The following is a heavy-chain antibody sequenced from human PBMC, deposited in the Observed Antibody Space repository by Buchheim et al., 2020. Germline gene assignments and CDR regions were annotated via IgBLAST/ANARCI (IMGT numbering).Heavy chain of an antibody. CDR2: ISSSGGST. J-gene: IGHJ5*02. CDR3: AKTTGPGVAGDYNWFDP. Sequence: EVQLLESGGGLVQPGGSLRLSCAASGFTFSSYAMSWVRQAPGKGLEWVSAISSSGGSTYYADSVKGRFTISRDNSKNTLYLQMNSLRAEDTAVYYCAKTTGPGVAGDYNWFDPWGQGTL. CDR1: GFTFSSYA. V-gene: IGHV3-23*01. D-gene: IGHD6-13*01.